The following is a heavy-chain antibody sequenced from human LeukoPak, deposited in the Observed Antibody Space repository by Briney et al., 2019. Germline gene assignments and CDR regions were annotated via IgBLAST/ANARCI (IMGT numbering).Heavy chain of an antibody. CDR2: TYYRSKWFN. Sequence: SQTLSLTCAISGDTVSSTSGAWLWIRQSPSRGLEWLGRTYYRSKWFNDYAVSVKSRLTFSPDTSKNQVSLQLNSVIPEDTAVYYCARERIDSFDSWGQGTLATVSS. CDR3: ARERIDSFDS. D-gene: IGHD3-16*02. CDR1: GDTVSSTSGA. J-gene: IGHJ5*01. V-gene: IGHV6-1*01.